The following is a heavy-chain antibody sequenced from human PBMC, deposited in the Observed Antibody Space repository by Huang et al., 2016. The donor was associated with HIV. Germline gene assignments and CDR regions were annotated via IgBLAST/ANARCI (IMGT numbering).Heavy chain of an antibody. D-gene: IGHD6-13*01. CDR2: IIPIFGTP. CDR1: GGTFSSCG. Sequence: QVQLVQSGAEVKKPGSSVKVFCRASGGTFSSCGISWVRQAPGQGLEGMEGIIPIFGTPKDAQKFPGRVRITADESTSTAYMERSSLRSEYTAVYYCARWEAAADNNWFDPWGQGTLVTVSS. CDR3: ARWEAAADNNWFDP. V-gene: IGHV1-69*01. J-gene: IGHJ5*02.